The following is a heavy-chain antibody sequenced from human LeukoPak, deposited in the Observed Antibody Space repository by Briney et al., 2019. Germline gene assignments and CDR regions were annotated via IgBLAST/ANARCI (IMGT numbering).Heavy chain of an antibody. CDR1: GDSISSGDYY. V-gene: IGHV4-61*02. J-gene: IGHJ6*03. CDR2: ISSSGST. CDR3: ARETSQKGAHYMDV. Sequence: SQTLSLTCTVSGDSISSGDYYWSWIRQPAGKGLEWIGRISSSGSTNYNPSLKSRVTISVDTSKNQLSLKLTSVTAADTAVYYCARETSQKGAHYMDVWGKGTTVTISS. D-gene: IGHD3-16*01.